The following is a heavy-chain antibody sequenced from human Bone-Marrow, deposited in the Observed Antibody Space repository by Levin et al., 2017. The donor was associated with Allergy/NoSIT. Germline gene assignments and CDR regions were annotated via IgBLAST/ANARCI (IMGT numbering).Heavy chain of an antibody. CDR1: GGSITNYF. Sequence: TSETLSLTCTVSGGSITNYFWSWIRQSPGKGLEWIGYIYHNGDTNYNPSLEGRVTISVDTPKNQFSLKLTSLTAADTAIYYCARHPGGNDNHRFDSWGQGTLVSVSS. J-gene: IGHJ5*01. CDR2: IYHNGDT. V-gene: IGHV4-59*08. CDR3: ARHPGGNDNHRFDS. D-gene: IGHD3-16*01.